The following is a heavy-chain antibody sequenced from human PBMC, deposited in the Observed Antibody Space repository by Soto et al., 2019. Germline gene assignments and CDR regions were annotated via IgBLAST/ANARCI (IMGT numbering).Heavy chain of an antibody. J-gene: IGHJ4*02. CDR1: GGSISSYY. CDR3: ARRKWELTSFIDY. D-gene: IGHD1-26*01. V-gene: IGHV4-59*01. Sequence: SETLSLTCTVSGGSISSYYWSWIRQPPGKGLEWIGYIYYSGSTNYNPSLKSRDNKSVDTSKNQFSLKLSSVTAADTVVYYCARRKWELTSFIDYWGQGTLVTVSS. CDR2: IYYSGST.